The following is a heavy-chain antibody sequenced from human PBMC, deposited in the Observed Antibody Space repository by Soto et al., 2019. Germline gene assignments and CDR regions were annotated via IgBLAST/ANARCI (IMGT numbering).Heavy chain of an antibody. CDR3: AREIAAAGNWWFDP. V-gene: IGHV1-2*02. CDR2: INPNSGGT. J-gene: IGHJ5*02. CDR1: GYTLTGYY. Sequence: ASVNVSCQASGYTLTGYYMHWVRQAPGQGLECMGWINPNSGGTNYAQKFQGRVTMTRDTSISTAYMELSRLRSDDTAVYYCAREIAAAGNWWFDPWGQGTLVTVSS. D-gene: IGHD6-13*01.